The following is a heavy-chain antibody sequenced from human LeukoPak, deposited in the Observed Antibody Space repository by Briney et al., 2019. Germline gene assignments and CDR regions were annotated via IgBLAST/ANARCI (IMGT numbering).Heavy chain of an antibody. J-gene: IGHJ4*02. CDR2: INPGGGDT. CDR3: ARGPRGQRFDY. V-gene: IGHV1-46*02. CDR1: GYTFNTYY. Sequence: GASVKVSCKASGYTFNTYYIHWVRQAPGQGLEWMGLINPGGGDTTYAQNLQGRVTMNRDTSTSTVYMELSNLISEDTAVYYCARGPRGQRFDYWGQGTLVTVSS. D-gene: IGHD1-1*01.